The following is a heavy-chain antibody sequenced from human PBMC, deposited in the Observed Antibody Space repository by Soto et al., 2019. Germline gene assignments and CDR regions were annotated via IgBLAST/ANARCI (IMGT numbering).Heavy chain of an antibody. J-gene: IGHJ6*02. Sequence: ASVKVSCKVSGYTLTELSMHWVRQAPGKGHEWMGGFDPEDGETIYAQKFQGRVTMTEDTSTDTAYMELSSLRSEDTAVYYCATVRRDYDFWSGYYWAYGMDVWGQGTTVTVS. CDR3: ATVRRDYDFWSGYYWAYGMDV. CDR1: GYTLTELS. D-gene: IGHD3-3*01. CDR2: FDPEDGET. V-gene: IGHV1-24*01.